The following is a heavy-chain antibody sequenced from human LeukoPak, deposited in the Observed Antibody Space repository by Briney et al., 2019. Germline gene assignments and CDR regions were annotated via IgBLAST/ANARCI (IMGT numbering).Heavy chain of an antibody. J-gene: IGHJ4*02. Sequence: PSETLSLTCTVSGGSISSGGYYWSWIRQHPVKGLEWIGYIYYSGSTYYNPSLKSRVTISVDTSKNQFSLKLSSVTAADTAVYYCARDQVAAYYDSSVYFRTFDYWGQGTLVTVSS. V-gene: IGHV4-31*03. CDR3: ARDQVAAYYDSSVYFRTFDY. CDR2: IYYSGST. D-gene: IGHD3-22*01. CDR1: GGSISSGGYY.